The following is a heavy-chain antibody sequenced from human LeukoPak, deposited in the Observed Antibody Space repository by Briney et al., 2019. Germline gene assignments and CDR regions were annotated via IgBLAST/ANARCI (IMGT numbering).Heavy chain of an antibody. CDR3: AKGIYSSGWSYFDY. CDR1: GFTFSNSA. CDR2: LSGSGITT. J-gene: IGHJ4*01. V-gene: IGHV3-23*01. Sequence: PGGSLRLSCAASGFTFSNSAMSWVRQAPGKGLEWVSTLSGSGITTYYADSVKGRFTISRDNSKNTLYLQMNSLRAEDTAVYYRAKGIYSSGWSYFDYWGHGTPVTVSS. D-gene: IGHD6-19*01.